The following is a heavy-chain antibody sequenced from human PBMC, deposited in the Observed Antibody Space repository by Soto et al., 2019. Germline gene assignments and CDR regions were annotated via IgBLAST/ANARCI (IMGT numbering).Heavy chain of an antibody. Sequence: LSLTCTVSGGSISSYYWSWIRQPPGKGLEWIGYIYYSGSTNYNPSLKSRVTISVDTSKNQFSLKLSSVTAADTAVYYCARSYDFWSAYYFDYWGQGTLVTVSS. V-gene: IGHV4-59*01. CDR1: GGSISSYY. CDR2: IYYSGST. CDR3: ARSYDFWSAYYFDY. D-gene: IGHD3-3*01. J-gene: IGHJ4*02.